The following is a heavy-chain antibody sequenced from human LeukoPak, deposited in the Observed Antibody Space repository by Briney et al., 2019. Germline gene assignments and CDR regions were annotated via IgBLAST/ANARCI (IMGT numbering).Heavy chain of an antibody. D-gene: IGHD3-10*01. Sequence: QAGGSLRLSCAASGFTFSSYGMSWVRQAPGKGLEWVSAISGSGGSTYYADSVKGRFTISRDNSKNTLYLQMNSLRAEDTAVYYCAKDRDRHYGSGSYYNGDAFDIWGQGTMVTVSS. J-gene: IGHJ3*02. CDR1: GFTFSSYG. CDR3: AKDRDRHYGSGSYYNGDAFDI. V-gene: IGHV3-23*01. CDR2: ISGSGGST.